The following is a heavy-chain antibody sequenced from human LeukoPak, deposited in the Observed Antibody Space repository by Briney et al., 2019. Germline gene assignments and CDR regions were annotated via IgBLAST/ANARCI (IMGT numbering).Heavy chain of an antibody. CDR1: GGSISSYY. J-gene: IGHJ5*02. D-gene: IGHD3-10*01. Sequence: SETLSLTCTVSGGSISSYYWSWIRQPPGKGLEWIGYIYYSGSTNYNPSLKSRVTISVDTSKNQFSLKLSSVTAADTAVYCCARVGTMVRGVITVRGWFDPWGQGTLVTVSS. CDR2: IYYSGST. V-gene: IGHV4-59*01. CDR3: ARVGTMVRGVITVRGWFDP.